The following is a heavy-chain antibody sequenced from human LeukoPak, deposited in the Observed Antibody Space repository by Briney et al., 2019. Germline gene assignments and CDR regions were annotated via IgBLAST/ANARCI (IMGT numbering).Heavy chain of an antibody. CDR3: AKGPQLGSGFHPDY. CDR1: GFSFMNAW. Sequence: PGGSLRLSCAASGFSFMNAWMIWVRQAPGKGLEWVGRIKSNADGGTPDYAAPARGRFTISRDDSKNTLYLQMSSLKTEDTAVYYCAKGPQLGSGFHPDYWGQGTLVTVSS. V-gene: IGHV3-15*01. J-gene: IGHJ4*02. CDR2: IKSNADGGTP. D-gene: IGHD3-22*01.